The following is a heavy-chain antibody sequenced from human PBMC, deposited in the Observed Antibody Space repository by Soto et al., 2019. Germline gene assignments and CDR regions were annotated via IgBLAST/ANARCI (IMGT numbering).Heavy chain of an antibody. D-gene: IGHD3-3*01. J-gene: IGHJ4*02. V-gene: IGHV3-23*01. Sequence: VQLLESGGGLVQPGGSLRLSCAASGFTFSSYAMSWVRQAPGKGLEWVSAISGSGGSTYYADSVKGRFTISRDNSKNTLYLQMNSLRAEDTAVYYCAKDRDFWSGYYQFGDYWGQGTLVTVSS. CDR3: AKDRDFWSGYYQFGDY. CDR2: ISGSGGST. CDR1: GFTFSSYA.